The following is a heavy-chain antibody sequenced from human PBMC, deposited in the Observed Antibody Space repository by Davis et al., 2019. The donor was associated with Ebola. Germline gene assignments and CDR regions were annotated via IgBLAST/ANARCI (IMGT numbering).Heavy chain of an antibody. J-gene: IGHJ4*02. CDR3: ARGPRDYYDSSGLDY. D-gene: IGHD3-22*01. V-gene: IGHV4-59*08. CDR2: VYDSGST. Sequence: SETLSLTCTVSGGSIISYSWTWIRQPPGKGLEWIGNVYDSGSTNYNPSLKNRVTISVDTPKNQFSLKVKSVTAADTAVYYCARGPRDYYDSSGLDYWGQGTLVTVSS. CDR1: GGSIISYS.